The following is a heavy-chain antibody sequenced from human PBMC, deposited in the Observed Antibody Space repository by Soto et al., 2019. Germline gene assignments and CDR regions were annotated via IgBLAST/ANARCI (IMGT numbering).Heavy chain of an antibody. D-gene: IGHD6-6*01. V-gene: IGHV1-2*02. J-gene: IGHJ4*02. CDR3: ARDVGGTSSYLGY. CDR2: LNLDSGGA. Sequence: QVQLVQSGAEVKQPGASVKVSCTASGYTFTGYYIHWVRQAPGQGLEWMGWLNLDSGGATYAQKFQGRVTMTRDTSIRTATVELNRLRSYDTATYYCARDVGGTSSYLGYWGQGTLVTVSS. CDR1: GYTFTGYY.